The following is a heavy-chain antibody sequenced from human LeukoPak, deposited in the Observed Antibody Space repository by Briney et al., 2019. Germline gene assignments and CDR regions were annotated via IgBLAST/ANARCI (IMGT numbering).Heavy chain of an antibody. D-gene: IGHD6-13*01. CDR1: GFTFDDYA. CDR2: ISWNSGRI. J-gene: IGHJ4*02. CDR3: AKYSALGAAGTDPYFDY. V-gene: IGHV3-9*01. Sequence: PGRSLRLSCAASGFTFDDYALHWVRQAPGKGLEWVSGISWNSGRIGYADSVKGRFTISRDNAKNSLYLQMNSLRAEDTALYYCAKYSALGAAGTDPYFDYWGQGTLVTVSS.